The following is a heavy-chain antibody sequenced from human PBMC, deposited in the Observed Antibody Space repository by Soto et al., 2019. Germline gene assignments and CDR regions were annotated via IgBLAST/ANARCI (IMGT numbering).Heavy chain of an antibody. D-gene: IGHD3-3*01. Sequence: SVKVSCKASGGTFSSYAISWVRQAPGQGLEWMGGIIPIFGTANYAQKFQGRVTITADKSTSTAYMELSSLRSEDTAVYYCATGKKKLRFLEWSYYGMDVWGQGTTVTVS. CDR1: GGTFSSYA. V-gene: IGHV1-69*06. CDR2: IIPIFGTA. J-gene: IGHJ6*02. CDR3: ATGKKKLRFLEWSYYGMDV.